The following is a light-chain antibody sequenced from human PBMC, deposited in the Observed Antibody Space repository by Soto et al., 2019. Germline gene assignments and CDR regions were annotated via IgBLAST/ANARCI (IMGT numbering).Light chain of an antibody. J-gene: IGKJ4*01. CDR3: QQVKTYPRT. CDR1: QAVPNN. CDR2: EES. Sequence: DIHFTQSASFLTASVGARFTITCRPSQAVPNNMAWYQQKPGKPPRLLIYEESTLHSGVPSRFSGRKSGTQFTLTIDSLQPEDFATYYCQQVKTYPRTFGGGTKVDIK. V-gene: IGKV1-9*01.